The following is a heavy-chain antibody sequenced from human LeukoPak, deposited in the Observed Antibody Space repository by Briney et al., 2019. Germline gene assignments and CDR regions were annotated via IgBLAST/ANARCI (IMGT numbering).Heavy chain of an antibody. Sequence: GGSLRLSCAASEFAFSTYNMNWVRQAPGKGLEWVSYISTGSSTTYYADSVKGRFTISRDNSKNTLYLQMNSLRAEDTAVYYCARDRDSSGWLNWGQGTQVTVSS. J-gene: IGHJ4*02. D-gene: IGHD6-19*01. CDR2: ISTGSSTT. CDR1: EFAFSTYN. V-gene: IGHV3-48*01. CDR3: ARDRDSSGWLN.